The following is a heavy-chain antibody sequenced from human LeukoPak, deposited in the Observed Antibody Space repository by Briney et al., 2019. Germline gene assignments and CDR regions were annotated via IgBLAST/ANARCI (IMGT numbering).Heavy chain of an antibody. CDR1: GFTFSTFS. Sequence: GGCLRLSSIPAGFTFSTFSISWVRQAPGKGLGWVGNIKQDASEKYYMNSVKGRFPISSDNAEPSLYLQMNSLRPEDTAVYYCARGGNWADYWGQGTLVTVSS. D-gene: IGHD7-27*01. J-gene: IGHJ4*02. CDR3: ARGGNWADY. CDR2: IKQDASEK. V-gene: IGHV3-7*03.